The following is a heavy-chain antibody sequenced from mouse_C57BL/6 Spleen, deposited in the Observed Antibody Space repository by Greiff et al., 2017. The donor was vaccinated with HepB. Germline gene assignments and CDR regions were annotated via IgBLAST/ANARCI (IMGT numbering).Heavy chain of an antibody. D-gene: IGHD1-1*01. CDR2: IYPGDGDT. Sequence: QVQLQQSGAELVKPGASVKISCKASGYAFSSYWMNWVKQRPGKGLEWIGQIYPGDGDTNYNGKFKGKATLTADKSSSKAYMQLSSLTSEDSAVYFCARGSPLITTVVDLDYWGQGTTLTVSS. V-gene: IGHV1-80*01. J-gene: IGHJ2*01. CDR1: GYAFSSYW. CDR3: ARGSPLITTVVDLDY.